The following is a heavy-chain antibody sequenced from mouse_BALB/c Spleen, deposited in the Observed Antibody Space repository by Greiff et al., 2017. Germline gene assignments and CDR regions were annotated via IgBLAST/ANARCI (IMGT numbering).Heavy chain of an antibody. D-gene: IGHD2-4*01. J-gene: IGHJ4*01. CDR1: GFTFSSYT. CDR3: TRSVYYDYEGYAMDY. Sequence: EVKLVESGGGLVKPGGSLKLSCAASGFTFSSYTMSWVRQTPEKRLEWVATISSGGSYTYYPDSVKGRFTISRDNAKNTLYLQMSSLKSEDTAMYYCTRSVYYDYEGYAMDYWGQGTSVTVSS. CDR2: ISSGGSYT. V-gene: IGHV5-6-4*01.